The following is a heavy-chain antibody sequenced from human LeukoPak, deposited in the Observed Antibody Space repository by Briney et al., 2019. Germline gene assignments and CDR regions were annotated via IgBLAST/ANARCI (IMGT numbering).Heavy chain of an antibody. J-gene: IGHJ4*02. V-gene: IGHV4-39*07. CDR1: GGSISSSSYY. CDR2: IYYSGST. CDR3: ARGVDTAMVTGFDY. Sequence: SETLSLTCTVSGGSISSSSYYWGWIRQPPGKGLEWIGSIYYSGSTYYNPSLKSRVTISVDTSKNQFSLKLSSVTAADTAVYYCARGVDTAMVTGFDYWGQGTLVTVSS. D-gene: IGHD5-18*01.